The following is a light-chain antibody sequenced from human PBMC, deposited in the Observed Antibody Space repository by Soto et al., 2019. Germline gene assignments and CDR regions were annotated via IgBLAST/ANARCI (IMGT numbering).Light chain of an antibody. Sequence: EFVLTQSPGTLSLSPGERDTLSCRASQTVRNNYLAWYQHKPGQAPRLLIYDASSRATGIPDRFSGCGSGTDFTLTISRLEPEDFAVYYCQQFSSYPLTFGGGTKVDIK. CDR3: QQFSSYPLT. CDR2: DAS. CDR1: QTVRNNY. V-gene: IGKV3-20*01. J-gene: IGKJ4*01.